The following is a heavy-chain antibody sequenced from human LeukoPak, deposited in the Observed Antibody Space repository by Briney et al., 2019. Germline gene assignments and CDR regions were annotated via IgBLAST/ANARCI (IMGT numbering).Heavy chain of an antibody. J-gene: IGHJ4*02. CDR2: INHSGST. CDR3: ARGRKWIQLWSLDY. CDR1: GGSFSGYY. D-gene: IGHD5-18*01. Sequence: SETLSLTCAVYGGSFSGYYWSWLRQPPGKGLEWIGEINHSGSTNYNPSLKSRVTISVDTSKNQFSLKLSSVTAADTAVYYCARGRKWIQLWSLDYWGQGTLVTVSS. V-gene: IGHV4-34*01.